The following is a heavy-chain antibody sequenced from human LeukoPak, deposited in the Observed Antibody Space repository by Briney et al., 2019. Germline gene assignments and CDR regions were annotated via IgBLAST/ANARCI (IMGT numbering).Heavy chain of an antibody. CDR1: GGTFSNYA. CDR2: IIPIFGTA. D-gene: IGHD2-21*02. V-gene: IGHV1-69*06. CDR3: ARGGYGVVVTAAWGFDP. Sequence: ASVKVSCKASGGTFSNYAISWVRQAPGQGLEWMGGIIPIFGTANYAQKFQGRVTITADKSTSTAYMELSSLRSEDTAVYYCARGGYGVVVTAAWGFDPWGQGTLVTVSS. J-gene: IGHJ5*02.